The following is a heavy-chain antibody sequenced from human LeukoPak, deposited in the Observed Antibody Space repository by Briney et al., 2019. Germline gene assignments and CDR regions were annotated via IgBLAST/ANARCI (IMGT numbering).Heavy chain of an antibody. CDR1: GFTFSSYN. CDR2: ISSSSGYI. V-gene: IGHV3-21*01. D-gene: IGHD3-22*01. CDR3: ARDFCPYDSSGYCPLD. Sequence: PGGSLRLSCAASGFTFSSYNMNWVRQAPGKGLEWVSSISSSSGYIYYAESVKGRFTISRDNAKNSLYLQMNSLRVEDTAVYYCARDFCPYDSSGYCPLDWGQGTLVTVSS. J-gene: IGHJ4*02.